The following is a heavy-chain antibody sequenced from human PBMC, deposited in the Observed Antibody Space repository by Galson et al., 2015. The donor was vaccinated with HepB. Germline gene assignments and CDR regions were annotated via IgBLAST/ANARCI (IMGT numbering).Heavy chain of an antibody. J-gene: IGHJ6*02. CDR3: ARESPKLHIVLMVYAIPGMDV. CDR2: INPNSGGT. Sequence: SVKVSCKASGYTFTGYYMHWVRQAPGQGLEWMGWINPNSGGTNYAQKFQGRVTMTRDTSISTAYMELSRLRSDDTAVYYCARESPKLHIVLMVYAIPGMDVWGQGTTVTVSS. CDR1: GYTFTGYY. V-gene: IGHV1-2*02. D-gene: IGHD2-8*01.